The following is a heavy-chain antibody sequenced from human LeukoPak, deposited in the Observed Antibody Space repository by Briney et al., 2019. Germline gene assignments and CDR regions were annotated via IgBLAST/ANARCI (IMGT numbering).Heavy chain of an antibody. CDR1: GFTFSTYW. Sequence: GGSLRLSCAASGFTFSTYWMSWVRQAPGKGLEWVANIKQDGSEKYYVDSVKGRFTISRDNAKNSLYLQMNSLRAEDTALYYCVIHSGPRGYWGQGTLVTVSS. V-gene: IGHV3-7*03. J-gene: IGHJ4*02. CDR2: IKQDGSEK. CDR3: VIHSGPRGY.